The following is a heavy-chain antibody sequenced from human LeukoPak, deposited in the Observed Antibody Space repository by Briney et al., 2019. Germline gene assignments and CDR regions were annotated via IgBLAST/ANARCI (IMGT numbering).Heavy chain of an antibody. V-gene: IGHV3-11*01. D-gene: IGHD3-22*01. Sequence: GGSLRLSCAASGFTFSDYYMSWIRQAPGKGLEWVSYISSSGSTIYYADSVKGRFTISRDNAKNSLYLQMNSLRAEDTAVYYCARDFPDPYYYDSSGYCDYWGQGTLVTVSP. J-gene: IGHJ4*02. CDR1: GFTFSDYY. CDR2: ISSSGSTI. CDR3: ARDFPDPYYYDSSGYCDY.